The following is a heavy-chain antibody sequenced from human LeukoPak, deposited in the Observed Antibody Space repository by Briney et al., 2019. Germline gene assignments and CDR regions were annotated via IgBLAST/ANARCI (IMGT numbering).Heavy chain of an antibody. Sequence: SETLSLTCTVSGVSISSYYWSWIRQPPGKGLEWIGYIYYSGSTNYNPSLKSRVTISVDTSKNQFSLKLSSVTAADTAVYYCARSLSRVYMDVWGKGTTVTVSS. V-gene: IGHV4-59*01. CDR2: IYYSGST. J-gene: IGHJ6*03. CDR3: ARSLSRVYMDV. CDR1: GVSISSYY.